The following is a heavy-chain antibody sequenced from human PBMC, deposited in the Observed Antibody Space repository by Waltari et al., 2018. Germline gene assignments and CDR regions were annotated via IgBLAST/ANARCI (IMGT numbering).Heavy chain of an antibody. CDR3: AKYRTGTFDY. CDR2: IVGTGDST. D-gene: IGHD1-1*01. Sequence: EVQLLESGGGLVQPGGSLRLSCAASGFTFSNYAMTWVRQAPGKGLEWVSAIVGTGDSTYYADSVKGRFTISRDNSKNTVYLQMNSLRAEDTAVYYCAKYRTGTFDYWGQGTLVTVSS. CDR1: GFTFSNYA. J-gene: IGHJ4*02. V-gene: IGHV3-23*01.